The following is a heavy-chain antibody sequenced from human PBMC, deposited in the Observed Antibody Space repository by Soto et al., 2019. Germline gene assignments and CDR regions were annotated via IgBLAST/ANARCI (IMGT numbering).Heavy chain of an antibody. D-gene: IGHD3-10*01. J-gene: IGHJ6*02. CDR3: ARGRITMVRGGHYYGMDV. Sequence: ASVKVSCKASGGTFSSYAISWVRQAPGQGLEWMGGIIPIFGTANYAQKFQGRVTITADESTSTAYMELSSLRSEDTAVYYCARGRITMVRGGHYYGMDVWGQGTTVTVSS. CDR1: GGTFSSYA. V-gene: IGHV1-69*13. CDR2: IIPIFGTA.